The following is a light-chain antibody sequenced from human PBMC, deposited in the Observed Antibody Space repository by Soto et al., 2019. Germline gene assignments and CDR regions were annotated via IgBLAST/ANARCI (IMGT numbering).Light chain of an antibody. CDR2: DVT. V-gene: IGLV2-14*01. CDR3: SSSTRSNTVL. J-gene: IGLJ2*01. Sequence: QSAPTQPASVSGSPGQSITISCTGTSSDIGAYNYVSWYQQHPGKAPKLIIYDVTVRPSGVANRFSGSKSDNTASLTISGLQAEDEADYYCSSSTRSNTVLFGGGTKLTVL. CDR1: SSDIGAYNY.